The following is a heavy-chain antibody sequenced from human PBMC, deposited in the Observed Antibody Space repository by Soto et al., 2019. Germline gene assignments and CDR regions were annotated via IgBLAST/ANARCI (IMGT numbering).Heavy chain of an antibody. J-gene: IGHJ6*02. Sequence: SETLSLTCAVYGGSFSGYYWSWIRQPPGKGLEWIGEINHSGSTNYNPSLKSRVTISVDTSKNQFSLKLSSVTAADTAVYYCARGASSSGFWHYYGMDVWGQGTAVTVSS. D-gene: IGHD6-6*01. CDR3: ARGASSSGFWHYYGMDV. CDR1: GGSFSGYY. V-gene: IGHV4-34*01. CDR2: INHSGST.